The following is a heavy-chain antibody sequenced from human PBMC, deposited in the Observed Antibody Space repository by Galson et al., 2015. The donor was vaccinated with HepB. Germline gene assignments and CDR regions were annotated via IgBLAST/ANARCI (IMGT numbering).Heavy chain of an antibody. V-gene: IGHV3-48*01. CDR3: AKRDSSSSGLYYYWYFDL. Sequence: SLRLSCAASGFTFSSYSMNWVRQAPGKGLEWVSYISSSSSTIYYADSVKGRFTISRDNAKNSLYLQMNSLRAEDTAVYYCAKRDSSSSGLYYYWYFDLWGRGTLVTVSS. CDR2: ISSSSSTI. CDR1: GFTFSSYS. J-gene: IGHJ2*01. D-gene: IGHD6-6*01.